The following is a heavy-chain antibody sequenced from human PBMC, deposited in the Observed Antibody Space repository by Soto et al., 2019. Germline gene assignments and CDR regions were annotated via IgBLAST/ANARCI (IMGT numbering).Heavy chain of an antibody. Sequence: EVQLLESGGGLVQPGGSLKLSCAASGFAFNGFAMSWVRQAPGKGLEWVSGISASGARTYYAGSVKGRVTISRDNSNNTVYLQMSSLRDEDTAVYYCVRDLNYKFFFDLWGQGTLVTVSS. J-gene: IGHJ4*02. D-gene: IGHD3-10*01. CDR1: GFAFNGFA. CDR3: VRDLNYKFFFDL. CDR2: ISASGART. V-gene: IGHV3-23*01.